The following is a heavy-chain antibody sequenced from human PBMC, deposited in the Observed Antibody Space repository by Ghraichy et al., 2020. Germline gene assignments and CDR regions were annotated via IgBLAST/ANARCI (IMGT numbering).Heavy chain of an antibody. CDR2: ISSNGGGT. Sequence: GGSLRLSCSASGFTFSSFAMHWVRQAPGKGLEYVSAISSNGGGTYYADSVKGRFTISRDNSKNTLYLQMSSLRVEDTAMYYCVKDFRFSYDSWGQGTLVTVSS. CDR1: GFTFSSFA. V-gene: IGHV3-64D*09. D-gene: IGHD5-18*01. J-gene: IGHJ4*02. CDR3: VKDFRFSYDS.